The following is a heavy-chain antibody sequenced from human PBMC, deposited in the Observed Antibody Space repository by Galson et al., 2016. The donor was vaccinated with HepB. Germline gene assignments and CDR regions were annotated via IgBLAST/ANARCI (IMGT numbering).Heavy chain of an antibody. J-gene: IGHJ4*02. CDR1: GYTFTSHY. D-gene: IGHD3-16*02. Sequence: SVKVSCKASGYTFTSHYMHWVRQAPGQGLEWMGIINPTGGGTTYAQKFQGRITMTRDTSTSTVYMELSSLRSEDTAVYYCARYDYVWGSYRSEGARDYWGQGTLVTVSS. CDR2: INPTGGGT. CDR3: ARYDYVWGSYRSEGARDY. V-gene: IGHV1-46*01.